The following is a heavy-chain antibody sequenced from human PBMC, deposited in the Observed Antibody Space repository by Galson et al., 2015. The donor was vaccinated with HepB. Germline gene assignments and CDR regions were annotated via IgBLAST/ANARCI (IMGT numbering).Heavy chain of an antibody. Sequence: SVKVSCKASGYSFNNYGLHWVRQVPGQRLEWMGWINVDNGNTKYSQKFQGRVTITRDTSASTAYMELSSLRSEDTAVYFCARGSGYDINYYYMDVWGKGTTVTVSS. D-gene: IGHD5-12*01. CDR1: GYSFNNYG. V-gene: IGHV1-3*01. J-gene: IGHJ6*03. CDR3: ARGSGYDINYYYMDV. CDR2: INVDNGNT.